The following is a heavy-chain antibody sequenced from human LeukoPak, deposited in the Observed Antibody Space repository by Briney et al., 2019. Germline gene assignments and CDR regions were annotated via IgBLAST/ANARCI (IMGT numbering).Heavy chain of an antibody. Sequence: GGSLRLSCAASGFTFSSNGMHWVRQAPGKGLEWVAVISYDGSNKYYADSVKGRFTISRDNSKNTLYLQMNSLRAEDTAVYYCAKSELPTLNYYDSSGYLQGPGDYWGQGTLVTVSS. D-gene: IGHD3-22*01. CDR3: AKSELPTLNYYDSSGYLQGPGDY. J-gene: IGHJ4*02. CDR2: ISYDGSNK. CDR1: GFTFSSNG. V-gene: IGHV3-30*18.